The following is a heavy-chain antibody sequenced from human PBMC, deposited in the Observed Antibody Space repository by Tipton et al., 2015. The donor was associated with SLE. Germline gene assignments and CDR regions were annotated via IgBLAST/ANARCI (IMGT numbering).Heavy chain of an antibody. CDR3: ARQVGSNWYWALDP. CDR1: GDTISDHY. J-gene: IGHJ5*02. V-gene: IGHV4-59*08. D-gene: IGHD6-13*01. CDR2: IYYSGST. Sequence: TLSLTCTVSGDTISDHYWSWIRQPPGKGLEWIGYIYYSGSTYYNPSLKSRVTISVDTSKNQFSLKLTSVTAADTAAYYCARQVGSNWYWALDPWGQGTLVTVSS.